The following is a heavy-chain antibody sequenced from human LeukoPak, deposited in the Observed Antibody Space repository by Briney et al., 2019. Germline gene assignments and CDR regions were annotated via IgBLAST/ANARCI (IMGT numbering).Heavy chain of an antibody. J-gene: IGHJ6*03. CDR1: GFTFSSYG. V-gene: IGHV3-30*02. CDR3: ARDQYYYDSSGYRGYYYYYMDV. Sequence: PGGSLRLSCAASGFTFSSYGMHWVRQAPGKGLEWVAFIRYDGSNKYYADSVKGRFTISRDNSKNTLYLQMNSLRAEDTAVYYCARDQYYYDSSGYRGYYYYYMDVWGKGTTVTVSS. D-gene: IGHD3-22*01. CDR2: IRYDGSNK.